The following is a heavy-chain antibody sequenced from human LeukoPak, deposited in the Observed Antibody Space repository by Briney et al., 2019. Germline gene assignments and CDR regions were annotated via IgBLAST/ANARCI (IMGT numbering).Heavy chain of an antibody. V-gene: IGHV3-30*02. J-gene: IGHJ4*02. Sequence: GSLRLSCAASGFTFSSYGMHWVRQAPGKGLEWVASIRYAGSNKYYADSVKGRFTISRDNSKKTVYLQMSSLTIEDTAVYYCAKEPGEGGSAFDYWGQGTLVTVYS. CDR3: AKEPGEGGSAFDY. CDR1: GFTFSSYG. CDR2: IRYAGSNK. D-gene: IGHD3-16*01.